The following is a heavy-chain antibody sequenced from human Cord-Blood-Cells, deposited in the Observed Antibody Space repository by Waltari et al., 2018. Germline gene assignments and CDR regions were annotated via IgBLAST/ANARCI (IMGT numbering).Heavy chain of an antibody. J-gene: IGHJ3*02. Sequence: QVQLVQSGAEVKKPGASVKVSCKASGYTFTGYYMHLVRPVPGQGLEWMGWINPNSGGTNYAQKFQGRVTMTRDTSISTAYMELSRLRSDDTAVYYCARGGRVVLGNDAFDIWGQGTMVTVSS. V-gene: IGHV1-2*02. CDR1: GYTFTGYY. CDR2: INPNSGGT. CDR3: ARGGRVVLGNDAFDI. D-gene: IGHD3-10*01.